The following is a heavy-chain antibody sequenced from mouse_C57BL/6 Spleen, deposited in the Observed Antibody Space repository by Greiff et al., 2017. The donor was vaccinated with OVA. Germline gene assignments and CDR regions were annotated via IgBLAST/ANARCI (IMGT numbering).Heavy chain of an antibody. Sequence: VMLVESGAELVKPGASVKLSCKASGYTFTEYTIHWVKQRSGQGLEWIGWFYPGSGSIKYNEKFKDKATLTADKSSSTVYMELSRLTSEDSAVYFCARHEGITTVVEPYFDYWGQGTTLTVSS. V-gene: IGHV1-62-2*01. CDR1: GYTFTEYT. J-gene: IGHJ2*01. CDR3: ARHEGITTVVEPYFDY. CDR2: FYPGSGSI. D-gene: IGHD1-1*01.